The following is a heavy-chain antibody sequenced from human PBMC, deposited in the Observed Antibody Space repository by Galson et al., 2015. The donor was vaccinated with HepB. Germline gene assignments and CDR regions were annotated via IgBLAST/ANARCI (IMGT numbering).Heavy chain of an antibody. CDR3: ARLGHLYSRGAFDI. Sequence: SLRLSCAASGFTFSSYSMNWVRQAPGKGLEWVSYISSSSSTIYYADSVKGRFTISRDNAKNSLYLQMNSLKDEDTAVYYCARLGHLYSRGAFDIWGQGTMVSVSS. D-gene: IGHD1-26*01. CDR2: ISSSSSTI. CDR1: GFTFSSYS. J-gene: IGHJ3*02. V-gene: IGHV3-48*02.